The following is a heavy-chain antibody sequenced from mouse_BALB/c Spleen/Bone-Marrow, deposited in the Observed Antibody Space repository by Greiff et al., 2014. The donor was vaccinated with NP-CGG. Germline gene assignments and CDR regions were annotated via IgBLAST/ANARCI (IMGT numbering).Heavy chain of an antibody. CDR2: IYPGDGDT. J-gene: IGHJ2*01. CDR3: ARSRGDYVDY. CDR1: GYAFSSYW. Sequence: QVQLQQSGAELVRPGSSVKISCKASGYAFSSYWMNWVKQRPGQGLEWIGQIYPGDGDTNYNGKFKGKATMTADKSSSTAYMQLSSLTSEDSAVYFGARSRGDYVDYWGQGTTLTVSS. V-gene: IGHV1-80*01.